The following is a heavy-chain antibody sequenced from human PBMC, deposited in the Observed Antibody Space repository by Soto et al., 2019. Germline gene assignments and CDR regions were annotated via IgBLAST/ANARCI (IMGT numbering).Heavy chain of an antibody. Sequence: QVQLVQSGAEVKEPGASVKVSCKASGYTFTSYGISWVRQAPGQGLEWMGRISTYNGDTNYAQKLQGRVTMTTDTSTYTAYMELRSLRSDDTAVYYCARAMVRGVLDYWGQGSLVTVSS. D-gene: IGHD3-10*01. J-gene: IGHJ4*02. CDR2: ISTYNGDT. CDR1: GYTFTSYG. CDR3: ARAMVRGVLDY. V-gene: IGHV1-18*01.